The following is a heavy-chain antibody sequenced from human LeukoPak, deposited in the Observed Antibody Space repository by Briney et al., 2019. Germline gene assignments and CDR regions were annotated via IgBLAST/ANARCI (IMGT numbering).Heavy chain of an antibody. Sequence: SETLSLTCAVSGGSISSGGYSWSWIRQPPGKGLEWIGYIYYSGSTYYNPSLKSRVTISVDTSKNQFSLKLSSVTAADTAVYYCARLVLGSRYYYYYYMDVWGKGTTVTVSS. V-gene: IGHV4-30-4*07. CDR3: ARLVLGSRYYYYYYMDV. J-gene: IGHJ6*03. CDR1: GGSISSGGYS. D-gene: IGHD2-8*02. CDR2: IYYSGST.